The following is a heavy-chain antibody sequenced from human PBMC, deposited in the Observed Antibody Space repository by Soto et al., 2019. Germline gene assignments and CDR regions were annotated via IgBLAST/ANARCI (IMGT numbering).Heavy chain of an antibody. J-gene: IGHJ5*02. D-gene: IGHD2-15*01. CDR1: GYTFTSYD. CDR2: MNPNNGKT. Sequence: QVQLVQSGAEVKKPGASVKVSCRASGYTFTSYDINWVRQAPGQGLEWMGWMNPNNGKTDYAQKFQGRVTMTRNTSMSTAYMELSSLRSEDTAVYYCARAGPLDVGAWGQGTLVTVSS. CDR3: ARAGPLDVGA. V-gene: IGHV1-8*01.